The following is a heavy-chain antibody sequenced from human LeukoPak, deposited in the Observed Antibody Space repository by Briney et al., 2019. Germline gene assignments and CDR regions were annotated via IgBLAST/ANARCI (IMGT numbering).Heavy chain of an antibody. CDR2: ISYDGSNK. CDR1: GFTFRTYA. CDR3: ARDHDYGDYRPDY. V-gene: IGHV3-30-3*01. J-gene: IGHJ4*02. D-gene: IGHD4-17*01. Sequence: GGSLRLSCAASGFTFRTYAMHWLRQAPGKGLEWVAVISYDGSNKYYAESVKGRFTISRDNSKNTLYLQMNSLRAEDAAVYYCARDHDYGDYRPDYWGQETLVTVSS.